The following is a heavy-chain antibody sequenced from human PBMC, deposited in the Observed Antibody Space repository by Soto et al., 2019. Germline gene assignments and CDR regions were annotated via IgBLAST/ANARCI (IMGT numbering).Heavy chain of an antibody. V-gene: IGHV1-46*01. CDR1: GYPFSHYY. Sequence: QVQLLQSGAEVKKPGASVYISCKASGYPFSHYYMNWVRQAPGQGLEWMGKINPDGGATTFAQNFQGRVTITSDASTGTVYMDLSSLTSDDTAVYYCARGRRYTFWGQGTLVSVSS. CDR2: INPDGGAT. CDR3: ARGRRYTF. J-gene: IGHJ4*02. D-gene: IGHD1-1*01.